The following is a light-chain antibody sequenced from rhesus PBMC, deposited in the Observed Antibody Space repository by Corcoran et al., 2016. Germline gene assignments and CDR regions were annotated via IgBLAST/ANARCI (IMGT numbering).Light chain of an antibody. V-gene: IGKV1-19*01. CDR1: QAIAGW. CDR2: YTS. Sequence: DIQMTQSPSSLSASVGDKVTITCHASQAIAGWLAWYQQKPGKAPKPLIYYTSSLQSGVPARFSGSGSGADYTLTLSSLQPEDFATYYCQQYDDLPFTFGPGTKLDIK. J-gene: IGKJ3*01. CDR3: QQYDDLPFT.